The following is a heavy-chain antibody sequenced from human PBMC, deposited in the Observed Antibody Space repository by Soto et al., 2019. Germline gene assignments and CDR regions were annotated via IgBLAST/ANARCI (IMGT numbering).Heavy chain of an antibody. V-gene: IGHV3-48*02. Sequence: EVQRVESGGALVQPGGSLRLSCTASGFTFSSYSMNWVRQAPGKGLEWLSYISSGSATIYYADSVKGRFTISRDNAKNSLYLQMNSLRDEDTAVYYCARDSASYSSSSGSYWYFDLWGRGTPVSVSS. CDR3: ARDSASYSSSSGSYWYFDL. CDR1: GFTFSSYS. D-gene: IGHD6-6*01. CDR2: ISSGSATI. J-gene: IGHJ2*01.